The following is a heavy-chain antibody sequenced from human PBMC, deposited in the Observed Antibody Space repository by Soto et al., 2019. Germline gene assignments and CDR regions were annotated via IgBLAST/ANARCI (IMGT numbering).Heavy chain of an antibody. CDR2: IWYDGSNK. D-gene: IGHD2-8*01. J-gene: IGHJ6*03. CDR1: GFTFSSYG. CDR3: ARDRRYCTNGVCGDYYYMDV. V-gene: IGHV3-33*01. Sequence: PGGSLRLSCAASGFTFSSYGMHWVRQAPGKGLEWVAVIWYDGSNKYYADSVKGRFTISRDNSKNTLYLQMNSLRAEDTAVYYCARDRRYCTNGVCGDYYYMDVWGKGTTVTVSS.